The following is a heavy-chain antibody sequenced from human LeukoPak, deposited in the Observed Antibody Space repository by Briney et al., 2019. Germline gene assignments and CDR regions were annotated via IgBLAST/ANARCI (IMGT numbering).Heavy chain of an antibody. J-gene: IGHJ1*01. CDR2: MNPNSGNT. D-gene: IGHD6-13*01. V-gene: IGHV1-8*01. CDR3: ARGRRRSSSWYGSLD. CDR1: GYTFTSYD. Sequence: ASVKVSCRASGYTFTSYDINWVRQATGQGLEWMGWMNPNSGNTGYAQKFQGRVTMTRNTSISTAYMELSSLRSEDTAVYYCARGRRRSSSWYGSLDWGQGTLVTVSS.